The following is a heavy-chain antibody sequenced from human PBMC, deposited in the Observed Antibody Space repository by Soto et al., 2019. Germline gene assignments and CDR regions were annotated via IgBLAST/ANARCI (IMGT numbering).Heavy chain of an antibody. Sequence: EVKLLESGGGLAQPGGSLRLSCVGSGFTFDSYAISWVRQAPGERLQWIAAISGSADGTDYAHSVRGRVTISRDNAKKTVHLQMDSLRVEETAVYFCAKDTVGGYSFWSGYYSDGLDVWGQGTLVSVS. CDR1: GFTFDSYA. J-gene: IGHJ3*01. CDR2: ISGSADGT. CDR3: AKDTVGGYSFWSGYYSDGLDV. V-gene: IGHV3-23*01. D-gene: IGHD3-3*01.